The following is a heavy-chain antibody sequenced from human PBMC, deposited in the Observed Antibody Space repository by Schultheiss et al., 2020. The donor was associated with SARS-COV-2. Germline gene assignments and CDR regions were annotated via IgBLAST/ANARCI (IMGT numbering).Heavy chain of an antibody. V-gene: IGHV3-30-3*01. CDR2: ISYDGSNK. D-gene: IGHD3-3*01. Sequence: GGSLRLSCAASGFTFSSYWMSWVRQAPGKGLEWVAVISYDGSNKYYADSVKGRFTISRDNSKNTLYLQMNSLRAEDTAVYYCARAYYDFWSGMEYYYYYGMDVWGQGTTVTVSS. CDR3: ARAYYDFWSGMEYYYYYGMDV. CDR1: GFTFSSYW. J-gene: IGHJ6*02.